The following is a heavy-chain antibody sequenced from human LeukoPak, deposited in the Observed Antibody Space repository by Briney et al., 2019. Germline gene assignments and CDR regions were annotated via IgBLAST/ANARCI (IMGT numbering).Heavy chain of an antibody. CDR3: ARGKAGFGEIFDY. Sequence: SETLSLTCTVSGYSISSGYYWGWIRQPPGKGLEWIGSIYHSGSTYYNPSLKSRVTISVDTSKNQFSLKLSSVTAADTAVYYCARGKAGFGEIFDYWGQGTLVTVSS. CDR2: IYHSGST. D-gene: IGHD3-10*01. V-gene: IGHV4-38-2*02. CDR1: GYSISSGYY. J-gene: IGHJ4*02.